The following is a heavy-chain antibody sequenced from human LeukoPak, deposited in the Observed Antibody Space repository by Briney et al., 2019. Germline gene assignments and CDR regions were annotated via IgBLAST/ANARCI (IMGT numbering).Heavy chain of an antibody. CDR1: GGSISSGYY. CDR3: ARAASRFGNSWEDYFDY. Sequence: SETLSLTCTVSGGSISSGYYWGWIRQPPGKGLEWIGSIYHSGNTYSNPSLKSRVTISVDTSRNQFSLKVTSVTAADTAVFYCARAASRFGNSWEDYFDYWGQGTLVTVSS. CDR2: IYHSGNT. D-gene: IGHD6-13*01. V-gene: IGHV4-38-2*02. J-gene: IGHJ4*02.